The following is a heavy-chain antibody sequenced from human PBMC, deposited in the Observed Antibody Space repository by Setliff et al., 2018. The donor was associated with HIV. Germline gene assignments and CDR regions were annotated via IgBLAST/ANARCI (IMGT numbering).Heavy chain of an antibody. V-gene: IGHV1-18*01. J-gene: IGHJ4*02. CDR1: GYTFTSYG. CDR3: ARDLEDYGDYAAEIYFDY. D-gene: IGHD4-17*01. Sequence: ASVKVSCKASGYTFTSYGISWVRQAPGQGLEWMGWISAYNGNTNYAQKLQGRVTMTTDTSTSTAYMELRSLRSDDTAVCYCARDLEDYGDYAAEIYFDYWGQGTLVTVSS. CDR2: ISAYNGNT.